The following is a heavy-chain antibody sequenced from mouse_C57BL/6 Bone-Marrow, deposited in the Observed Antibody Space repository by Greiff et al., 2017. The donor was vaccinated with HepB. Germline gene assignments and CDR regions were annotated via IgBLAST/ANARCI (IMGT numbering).Heavy chain of an antibody. V-gene: IGHV1-18*01. CDR1: GYTFTDYN. D-gene: IGHD2-4*01. CDR3: ARWDDSYYFDY. J-gene: IGHJ2*01. CDR2: INPNNGGT. Sequence: VQLKESGPELVKPGASVKIPCQASGYTFTDYNMDWVKQSHGKSLEWIGDINPNNGGTIYNQKFKGKATLTVDKSSSTAYMELRSLTSEDTAVYYCARWDDSYYFDYWGQGTTRTVSS.